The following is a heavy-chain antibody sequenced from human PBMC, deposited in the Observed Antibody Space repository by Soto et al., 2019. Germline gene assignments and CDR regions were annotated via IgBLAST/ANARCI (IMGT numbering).Heavy chain of an antibody. V-gene: IGHV3-66*01. J-gene: IGHJ4*02. CDR1: GFTVSSNY. CDR2: IYSGGST. D-gene: IGHD2-15*01. Sequence: GSLRLSCAASGFTVSSNYMSRVRQAPGKGLEWVSVIYSGGSTYYADSVKGRFTISRDNSKNTLYLQMNSLRAEDTAVYYCARGYCSGGSCYSFWCQGTLVTVSS. CDR3: ARGYCSGGSCYSF.